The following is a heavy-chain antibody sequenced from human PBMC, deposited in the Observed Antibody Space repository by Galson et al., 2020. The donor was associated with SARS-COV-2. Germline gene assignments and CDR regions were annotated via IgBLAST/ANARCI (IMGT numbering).Heavy chain of an antibody. Sequence: ASVKVSCKASGYTFTSYYMHWVRQAPGQGLEWMGLINPSGGSTSYAQKFQGRVTMTRDTSTSTVYMELSSLRSEDTAVYYCARDFTGTTSRYYYYGMDVWGQGTTVTVSS. CDR2: INPSGGST. CDR1: GYTFTSYY. CDR3: ARDFTGTTSRYYYYGMDV. V-gene: IGHV1-46*01. D-gene: IGHD1-1*01. J-gene: IGHJ6*02.